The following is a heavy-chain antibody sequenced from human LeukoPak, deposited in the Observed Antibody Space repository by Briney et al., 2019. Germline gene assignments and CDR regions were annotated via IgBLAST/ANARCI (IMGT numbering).Heavy chain of an antibody. CDR3: ARHTTIFGVAIIDI. J-gene: IGHJ3*02. D-gene: IGHD3-3*01. V-gene: IGHV1-2*02. CDR1: GYTFTDYY. Sequence: ASVKVSCKASGYTFTDYYMHWLRQAPGQGLEWMGWMHPNSGGTNYAQKFQGRVTMTRDTSISTAYMDLSSLRSDDTAVYYCARHTTIFGVAIIDIWGQGTMVTLSS. CDR2: MHPNSGGT.